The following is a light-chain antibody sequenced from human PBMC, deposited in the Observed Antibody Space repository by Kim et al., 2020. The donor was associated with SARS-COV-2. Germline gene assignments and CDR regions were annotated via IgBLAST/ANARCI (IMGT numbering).Light chain of an antibody. J-gene: IGKJ1*01. CDR3: EA. CDR2: WAS. CDR1: QSVLYSSNNKSY. V-gene: IGKV4-1*01. Sequence: AVSLGERAPINGKSSQSVLYSSNNKSYLAWYPQKPGQPPKLLIYWASTRESGVPDRFSGSGSGPEFTLTISSLQAEDVAVYYVEAFGQGTKVDIK.